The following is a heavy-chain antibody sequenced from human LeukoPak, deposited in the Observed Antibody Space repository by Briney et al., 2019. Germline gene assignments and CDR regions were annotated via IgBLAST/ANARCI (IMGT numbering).Heavy chain of an antibody. Sequence: GGSLRLSCAASGFTFSTYAMSWVRQVPGKGLEWVSAISGSIDNGDNTYYADSVKGQFTISRDNSKNTLYLQMNRLRAEDAAVYYCAKSGSSSWYLDYWGQGTLVTVSS. CDR1: GFTFSTYA. CDR2: ISGSIDNGDNT. CDR3: AKSGSSSWYLDY. J-gene: IGHJ4*02. V-gene: IGHV3-23*01. D-gene: IGHD6-13*01.